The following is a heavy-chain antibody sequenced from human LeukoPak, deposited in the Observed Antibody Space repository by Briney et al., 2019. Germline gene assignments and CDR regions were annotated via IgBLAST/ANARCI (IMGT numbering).Heavy chain of an antibody. D-gene: IGHD2-2*01. Sequence: GASVKVSCKASGYTFTGYYMHWVRQAPGQGLERMGRINPNSGVTNFAQKFQGRVTMTRDTSISTAYMELSRLRSDDTAVYYCATPPECSSTSCLSYWGQGTLVTVSS. V-gene: IGHV1-2*06. CDR2: INPNSGVT. CDR1: GYTFTGYY. J-gene: IGHJ4*02. CDR3: ATPPECSSTSCLSY.